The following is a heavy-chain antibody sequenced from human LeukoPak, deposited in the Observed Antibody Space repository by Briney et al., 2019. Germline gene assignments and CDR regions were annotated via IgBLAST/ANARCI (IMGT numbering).Heavy chain of an antibody. Sequence: SETLSLTCAVYGGSFSAYYWSWIRQPPGKGLEWIGEINHSGSTNYNPSLKSRVTISVDTSKNQFSLKLSSVTAADTAVYYCATAPYNWNYWNYFDYWGQGTLVTVSS. J-gene: IGHJ4*02. CDR1: GGSFSAYY. D-gene: IGHD1-7*01. CDR2: INHSGST. CDR3: ATAPYNWNYWNYFDY. V-gene: IGHV4-34*01.